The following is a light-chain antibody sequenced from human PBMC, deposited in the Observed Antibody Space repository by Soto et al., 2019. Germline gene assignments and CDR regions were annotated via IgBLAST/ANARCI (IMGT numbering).Light chain of an antibody. CDR2: DAS. CDR1: QSVSTF. Sequence: EIVLTQSPATRSWSPGEIASLSVRASQSVSTFLAWYQHKPGQPPRLLIYDASNRATGIPARFSGSGSGTDFTLTISSLEPEDFALYYCQQRFNWPPTFGQGTKVDIK. CDR3: QQRFNWPPT. V-gene: IGKV3-11*01. J-gene: IGKJ1*01.